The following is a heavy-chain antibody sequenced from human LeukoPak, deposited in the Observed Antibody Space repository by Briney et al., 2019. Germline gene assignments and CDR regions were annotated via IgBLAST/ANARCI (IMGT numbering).Heavy chain of an antibody. J-gene: IGHJ5*02. CDR3: ARHGPYSTSRITMIVVVRNWFDP. CDR1: GVSISSSNSY. Sequence: SETLSLTCTVSGVSISSSNSYWGWIRQPPGKGLEWIGSIYYSGNTYYSASLKSQVSISIDTSKNQFSLKLSSVTAADTAVYYCARHGPYSTSRITMIVVVRNWFDPWGQGTLVTVSS. CDR2: IYYSGNT. D-gene: IGHD3-22*01. V-gene: IGHV4-39*01.